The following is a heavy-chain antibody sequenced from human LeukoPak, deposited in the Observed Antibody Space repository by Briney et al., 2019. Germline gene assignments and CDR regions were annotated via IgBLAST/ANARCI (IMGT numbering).Heavy chain of an antibody. J-gene: IGHJ4*02. CDR1: GFTVRDFW. CDR3: VRGGWELDY. CDR2: IKEDGTAK. D-gene: IGHD4-23*01. Sequence: GGSLRLSCAASGFTVRDFWMAWFRQAPGKGLEWVAHIKEDGTAKYYVDSVRGRFTISKDDDKNSLSLQMNSLRVEDTAVYCCVRGGWELDYWGQGTLVTVAS. V-gene: IGHV3-7*01.